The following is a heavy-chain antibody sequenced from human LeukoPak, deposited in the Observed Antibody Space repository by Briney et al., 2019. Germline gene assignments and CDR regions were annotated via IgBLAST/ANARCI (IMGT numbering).Heavy chain of an antibody. Sequence: GGSLRLSCAGSGFTFSTYGMSWVRQAPRKGLEWVSHISGSASGINTYYADSVKGRFTISRDNSKNTLYLQMNNMRAEDTAVYYCAKELSSRRPFDYWGQGTLVTVSS. V-gene: IGHV3-23*01. D-gene: IGHD6-13*01. CDR3: AKELSSRRPFDY. CDR2: ISGSASGINT. J-gene: IGHJ4*02. CDR1: GFTFSTYG.